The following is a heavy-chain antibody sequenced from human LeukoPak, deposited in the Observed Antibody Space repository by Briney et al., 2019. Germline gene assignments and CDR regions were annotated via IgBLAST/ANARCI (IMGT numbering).Heavy chain of an antibody. V-gene: IGHV3-21*01. D-gene: IGHD4-17*01. CDR1: GFTFSSYS. CDR3: ARETDDYGDYVGAFDI. Sequence: GGSLRLSCAASGFTFSSYSMNWVRQAPGKGLEWVSSISSSSSYIYYADSVKGRFTISRDNAKNSLYLQMNSLRAEDTAVYYCARETDDYGDYVGAFDIWGQGTMVTVSS. J-gene: IGHJ3*02. CDR2: ISSSSSYI.